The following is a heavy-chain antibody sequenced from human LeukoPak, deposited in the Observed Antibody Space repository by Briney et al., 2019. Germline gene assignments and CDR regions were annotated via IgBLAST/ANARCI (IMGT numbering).Heavy chain of an antibody. D-gene: IGHD3-22*01. Sequence: QTGGSLRLSCAASGFTFSSYAMSWVRQAPGKGLEWVSAFSGSGGSTYYADSVKGRFTISRDNSKNTLYLQMNSLRAEDTAVYYCAKGKEITMTGYFDLWGRGTLVTVSS. CDR3: AKGKEITMTGYFDL. CDR1: GFTFSSYA. J-gene: IGHJ2*01. CDR2: FSGSGGST. V-gene: IGHV3-23*01.